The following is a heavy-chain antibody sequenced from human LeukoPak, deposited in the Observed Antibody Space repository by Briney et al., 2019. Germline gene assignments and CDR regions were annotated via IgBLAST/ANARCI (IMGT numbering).Heavy chain of an antibody. D-gene: IGHD6-19*01. CDR1: GYSFTSYW. J-gene: IGHJ4*02. Sequence: TGESLKISCKGSGYSFTSYWIGWVRQIPGKGLEWMGIIYPGDSDTRYSPSFQGQVTISAAKSISTAFLQWSSVKAFDTAMYYCAKITNSSGWLDCWGQGTLVTVSS. CDR3: AKITNSSGWLDC. CDR2: IYPGDSDT. V-gene: IGHV5-51*01.